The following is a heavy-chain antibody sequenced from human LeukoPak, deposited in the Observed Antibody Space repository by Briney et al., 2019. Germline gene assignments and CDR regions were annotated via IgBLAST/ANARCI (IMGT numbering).Heavy chain of an antibody. D-gene: IGHD5-18*01. CDR3: VRGYSYGYSSFDY. CDR1: RFTFSSYA. V-gene: IGHV3-72*01. Sequence: GGSLRLSCAASRFTFSSYAMSWVRQAPGKGLEWVGRTRNKANIYTTEYAASVKGRFTISRDDSKNSLYLQMNSLKTEDTAVYYCVRGYSYGYSSFDYWGQGTLVTVSS. CDR2: TRNKANIYTT. J-gene: IGHJ4*02.